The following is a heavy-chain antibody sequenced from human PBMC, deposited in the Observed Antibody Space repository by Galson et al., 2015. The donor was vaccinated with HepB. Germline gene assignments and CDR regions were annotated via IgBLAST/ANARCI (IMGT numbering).Heavy chain of an antibody. CDR3: AKDLLPRSGEPPGLDY. CDR2: INPYNGRI. J-gene: IGHJ4*02. Sequence: VKVSCKASGYTFRRYAISWVRQAPGQGLEWMGWINPYNGRINYAQKLQGRVTMTTDTSTSTAYMELRSLRSDDTAVYYCAKDLLPRSGEPPGLDYWGQGTLVTVSS. V-gene: IGHV1-18*01. D-gene: IGHD1-26*01. CDR1: GYTFRRYA.